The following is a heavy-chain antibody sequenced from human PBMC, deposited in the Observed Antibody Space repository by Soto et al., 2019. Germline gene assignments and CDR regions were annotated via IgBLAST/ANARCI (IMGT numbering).Heavy chain of an antibody. J-gene: IGHJ4*02. CDR1: GLTFSSYS. Sequence: GGSLRLSCAASGLTFSSYSMNWVRQAPGKGLEWVAYVSSRSSFIYYADSVKGRFTISRDNTKNSVYLQMNSLRAEDTALYYCARDKDIAVSKHYFFDFWGQGTPVTVSS. CDR2: VSSRSSFI. CDR3: ARDKDIAVSKHYFFDF. V-gene: IGHV3-21*01. D-gene: IGHD6-19*01.